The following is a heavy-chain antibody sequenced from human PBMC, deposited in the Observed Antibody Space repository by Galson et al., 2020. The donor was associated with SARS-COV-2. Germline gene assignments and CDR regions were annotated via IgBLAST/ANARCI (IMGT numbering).Heavy chain of an antibody. CDR3: ARLVRRPPGTCDYYYAMDV. V-gene: IGHV4-59*08. CDR1: GGSIGTYY. CDR2: ILYSGST. D-gene: IGHD2-21*01. J-gene: IGHJ6*02. Sequence: SETLSLTCSVSGGSIGTYYWTWIRQPPGKGLEWIGYILYSGSTNYNPSLKSRVTISVDMSENQVSLKLSSVTAADTAVYYCARLVRRPPGTCDYYYAMDVWGQGTTVTLSS.